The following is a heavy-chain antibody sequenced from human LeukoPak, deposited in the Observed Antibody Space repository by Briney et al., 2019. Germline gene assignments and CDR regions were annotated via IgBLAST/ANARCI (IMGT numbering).Heavy chain of an antibody. CDR2: MNPNSGNT. Sequence: ASVRVSCKTSGYTFTNYDINWVRQATGQGLEWMGWMNPNSGNTGYAQKFQGGATMTRNTSISTAYMELSSLRSEDTAVYYCARPHCSSTDCHPPEWFDPWGQGTLVTVSS. CDR1: GYTFTNYD. D-gene: IGHD2-2*01. V-gene: IGHV1-8*01. CDR3: ARPHCSSTDCHPPEWFDP. J-gene: IGHJ5*02.